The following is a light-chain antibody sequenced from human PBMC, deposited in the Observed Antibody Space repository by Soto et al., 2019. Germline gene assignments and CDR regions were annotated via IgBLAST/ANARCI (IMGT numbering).Light chain of an antibody. CDR2: DVD. CDR3: SSYTSRSTRV. J-gene: IGLJ1*01. CDR1: SSDVGGYNY. Sequence: QSVLTQPASVSGSPGQSIPISCTGTSSDVGGYNYVSWYQHHPGKAPKLIIYDVDNRPSGVSDRFSGSKSGNTASLTISGLQAEDEADYYCSSYTSRSTRVFGTGTKLTVL. V-gene: IGLV2-14*03.